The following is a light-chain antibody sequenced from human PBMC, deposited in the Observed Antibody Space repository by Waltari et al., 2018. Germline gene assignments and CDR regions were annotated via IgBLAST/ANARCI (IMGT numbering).Light chain of an antibody. CDR2: YDS. Sequence: SYVLTQPPSVSVAPGKTARITCGGSNIGSKNVNWYQQKPGQAPVLVIYYDSDRPSGIPERFSGSNSGNTATLTISRVEAGDEADYYCQVWESYGDVQVFGGGTKLTVL. V-gene: IGLV3-21*01. CDR3: QVWESYGDVQV. J-gene: IGLJ3*02. CDR1: NIGSKN.